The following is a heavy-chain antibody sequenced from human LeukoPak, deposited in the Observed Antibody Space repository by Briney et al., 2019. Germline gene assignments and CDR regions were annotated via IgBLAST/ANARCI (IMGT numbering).Heavy chain of an antibody. J-gene: IGHJ3*02. Sequence: SETLSLTCTVSGDSTSSSSDYWGWIRQPPGKGLEWIGSIYYGGSTYYNPSLKSRVTISVDTSKKQCSLKLSSVTAADTAVYYCARVGYYYDSSGYSYDAFDIWGQGTMVTVSS. CDR1: GDSTSSSSDY. V-gene: IGHV4-39*07. CDR2: IYYGGST. D-gene: IGHD3-22*01. CDR3: ARVGYYYDSSGYSYDAFDI.